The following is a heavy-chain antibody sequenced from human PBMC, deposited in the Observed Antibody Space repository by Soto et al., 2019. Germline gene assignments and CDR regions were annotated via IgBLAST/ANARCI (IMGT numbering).Heavy chain of an antibody. Sequence: EVQLVESGGGLVQPGGSLRLSCEASGFTFSSYWMYWVRQAPGKGLVWVSRTNSDGSDTSYAASVKGRFTISSDNAKNTLYLQMNSLSSEDTAVYYCARDRGWSLFAYWGQGTLVTVSS. V-gene: IGHV3-74*01. CDR1: GFTFSSYW. CDR2: TNSDGSDT. D-gene: IGHD6-19*01. J-gene: IGHJ4*02. CDR3: ARDRGWSLFAY.